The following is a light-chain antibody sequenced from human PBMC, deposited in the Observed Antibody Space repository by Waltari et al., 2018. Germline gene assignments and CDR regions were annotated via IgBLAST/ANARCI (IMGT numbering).Light chain of an antibody. Sequence: EIVLTQSPGNLSWSQGERVTLSCRARRTISSSYLAWYQQKPCQAPRLLIYGASTRATGIPDRFSGSGSGTDFTLTISRLEPEDSAVYYCQQYGNSPLYTFGQGTKLEIK. CDR3: QQYGNSPLYT. J-gene: IGKJ2*01. V-gene: IGKV3-20*01. CDR2: GAS. CDR1: RTISSSY.